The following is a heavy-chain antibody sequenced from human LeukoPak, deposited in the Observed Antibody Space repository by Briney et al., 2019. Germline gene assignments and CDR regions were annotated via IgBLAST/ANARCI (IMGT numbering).Heavy chain of an antibody. CDR3: ARGLFGAFDI. V-gene: IGHV4-31*03. J-gene: IGHJ3*02. CDR1: GGSISSGGYY. Sequence: SETLSLTCTVSGGSISSGGYYWSWIRQHPGKGLEWIGYIYYSGSTYYNPSLKSRVTISADTSKNQFSLKLSAVTAADTAVYYCARGLFGAFDIWGQGTMVTVSS. D-gene: IGHD3-16*01. CDR2: IYYSGST.